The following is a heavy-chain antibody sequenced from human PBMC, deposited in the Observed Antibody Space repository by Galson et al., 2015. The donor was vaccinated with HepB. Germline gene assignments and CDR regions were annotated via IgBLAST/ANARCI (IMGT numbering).Heavy chain of an antibody. V-gene: IGHV3-30*04. CDR1: GFTFSYYA. D-gene: IGHD3-9*01. Sequence: SLRLSCAASGFTFSYYAMHWVRQAPGKGLEWVAVISYDGRNKYYADSVKGRFTISRDNSKNTLYLQMNSLRAEDTAVFYCAKEPAYDILTGYHDDAFDIWGQGTMVTVSS. CDR2: ISYDGRNK. J-gene: IGHJ3*02. CDR3: AKEPAYDILTGYHDDAFDI.